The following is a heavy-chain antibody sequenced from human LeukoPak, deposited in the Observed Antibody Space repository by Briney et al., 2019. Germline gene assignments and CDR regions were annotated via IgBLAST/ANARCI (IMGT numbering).Heavy chain of an antibody. CDR1: GFTFSSYA. Sequence: GGSLRLSCAASGFTFSSYAMSWVRQAPGKGLEWVPAISGSGGSTYYADSVKGRFTISRDNSKNTLYLQMNSLRAEDTAVYYCAKFPSQYSGYSWGQGTLVTVSS. CDR2: ISGSGGST. V-gene: IGHV3-23*01. CDR3: AKFPSQYSGYS. D-gene: IGHD5-12*01. J-gene: IGHJ4*02.